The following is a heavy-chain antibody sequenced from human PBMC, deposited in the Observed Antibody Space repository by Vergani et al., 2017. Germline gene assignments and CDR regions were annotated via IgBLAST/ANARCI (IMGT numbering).Heavy chain of an antibody. V-gene: IGHV5-51*01. CDR1: GYSFTNYW. J-gene: IGHJ4*02. D-gene: IGHD3-22*01. CDR3: ARLYGRDSSGSKYVDY. CDR2: IHPADSDT. Sequence: EVELVQSGPEVKKPGESLKISCQISGYSFTNYWIGWVRQMPGKGLEWMGIIHPADSDTRYSPSFQGQVTISVDKSISTAYLQRSSLRASDSAMYYCARLYGRDSSGSKYVDYWGQGTLVTVSS.